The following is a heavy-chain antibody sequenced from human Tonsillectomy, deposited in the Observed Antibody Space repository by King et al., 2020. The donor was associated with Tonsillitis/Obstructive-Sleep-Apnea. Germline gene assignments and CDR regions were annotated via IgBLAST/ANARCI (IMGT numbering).Heavy chain of an antibody. J-gene: IGHJ6*03. CDR3: ARQGWDGDYYYYMDV. CDR1: GASISSYY. V-gene: IGHV4-59*08. Sequence: VQLQESGPGLVKPSETLSLTCTVSGASISSYYWSWLRQPPGKGLEWIGYIYYSGSTKYNPSVKSRVTISVDTSKNQFSLKLSSVTAADTAVYYCARQGWDGDYYYYMDVWGKGTTVTVSS. D-gene: IGHD4-17*01. CDR2: IYYSGST.